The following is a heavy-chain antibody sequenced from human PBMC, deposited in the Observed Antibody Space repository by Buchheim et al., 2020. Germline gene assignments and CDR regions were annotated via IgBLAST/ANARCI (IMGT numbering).Heavy chain of an antibody. CDR2: ISGSGGST. J-gene: IGHJ6*02. Sequence: EVQLLESGGGLVQPGGSLRLSCAASGFTFSSYAMSWVRQAPGKGLEWVSVISGSGGSTYYADSVKGRFTISRDSSKKTLYLQMNSLRAEDTAVYYCAKDQNIAVSENYYYAMDVWGQGTT. V-gene: IGHV3-23*01. CDR1: GFTFSSYA. CDR3: AKDQNIAVSENYYYAMDV. D-gene: IGHD6-19*01.